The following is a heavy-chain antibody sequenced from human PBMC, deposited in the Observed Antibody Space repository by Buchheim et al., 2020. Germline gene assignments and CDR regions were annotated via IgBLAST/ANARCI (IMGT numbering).Heavy chain of an antibody. V-gene: IGHV3-30*04. D-gene: IGHD6-13*01. CDR2: ISYDGSNK. J-gene: IGHJ4*02. CDR1: GFTFSSYA. CDR3: ARDRGAAAGSLDY. Sequence: QVQLVESGGGVVQPGRSLRLSCAASGFTFSSYAMHWVRQAPGKGLEWVAVISYDGSNKYYADSVKGRFTISRDNSKKTLYLQMNSLRAEDTAVYYCARDRGAAAGSLDYWGQGTL.